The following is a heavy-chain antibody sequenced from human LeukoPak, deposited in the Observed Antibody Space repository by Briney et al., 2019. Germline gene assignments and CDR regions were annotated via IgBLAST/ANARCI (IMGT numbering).Heavy chain of an antibody. V-gene: IGHV2-5*01. Sequence: TLSLTCTVSGGSISSSSYYWGWIRQPPGKGLEWLALIYWNDDKRYSPSLKSRLTITKDTSKNQVVLTMTNMDPVDTATYYCAHSLHDSNYYYMDVWGKGTTVTVSS. D-gene: IGHD2-15*01. CDR2: IYWNDDK. CDR1: GGSISSSSYY. J-gene: IGHJ6*03. CDR3: AHSLHDSNYYYMDV.